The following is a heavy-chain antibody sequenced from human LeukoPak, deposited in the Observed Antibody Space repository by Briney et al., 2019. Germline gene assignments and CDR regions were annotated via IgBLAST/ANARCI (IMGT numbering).Heavy chain of an antibody. CDR3: ARDTPYSSSGYFDY. V-gene: IGHV3-74*01. Sequence: GGSLRLSCAASGFTFSNCWMHWVRQAPGKGLEWVSRIQSDGRTTSYADSVKGRFTISRDNAKNSLYLQMNSLRAEDTAVYYCARDTPYSSSGYFDYWGQGTLVTVSS. J-gene: IGHJ4*02. CDR1: GFTFSNCW. CDR2: IQSDGRTT. D-gene: IGHD6-13*01.